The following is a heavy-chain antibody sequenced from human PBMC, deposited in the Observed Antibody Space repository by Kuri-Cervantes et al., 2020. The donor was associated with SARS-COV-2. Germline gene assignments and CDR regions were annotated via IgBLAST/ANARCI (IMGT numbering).Heavy chain of an antibody. CDR3: ARAVKRFDY. J-gene: IGHJ4*02. V-gene: IGHV4-34*01. CDR1: GGSFSGYY. Sequence: GSLRLSCAVYGGSFSGYYWSWIRQPPGKGLEWIGEINHSGSTDYNPSLKSRVTISVDTSKNQFSLKLSSVTAADTAVYYCARAVKRFDYWGQGTRVTVSS. CDR2: INHSGST. D-gene: IGHD2/OR15-2a*01.